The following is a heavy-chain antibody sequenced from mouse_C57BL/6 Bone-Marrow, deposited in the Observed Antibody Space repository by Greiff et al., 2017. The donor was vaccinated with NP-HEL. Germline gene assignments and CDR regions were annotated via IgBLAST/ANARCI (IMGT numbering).Heavy chain of an antibody. D-gene: IGHD2-3*01. CDR3: ASNGYYPAWFAY. Sequence: VQLQQSGAELARPGASVKLSCKASGYTFTSYGMRWVKQRTGQGLEWIGRIYPSGGNTNYNEKFKGKATLTADKSSSTAYMELRSLTSEDSAVYFFASNGYYPAWFAYWGQGTLVTVSA. V-gene: IGHV1-81*01. CDR1: GYTFTSYG. J-gene: IGHJ3*01. CDR2: IYPSGGNT.